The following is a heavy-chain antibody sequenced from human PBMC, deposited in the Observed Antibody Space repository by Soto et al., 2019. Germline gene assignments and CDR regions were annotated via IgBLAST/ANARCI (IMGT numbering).Heavy chain of an antibody. D-gene: IGHD5-12*01. CDR2: INAGNGNT. Sequence: ASVKVSCKASGYTFTSYAMHWVRQAPGQRLEWKGWINAGNGNTKYSQKFQGRVTITRDTSASTAYMELSSLRSEDTAVYYCARGGYKPGFVDYWGQGTLVTVSS. J-gene: IGHJ4*02. V-gene: IGHV1-3*01. CDR1: GYTFTSYA. CDR3: ARGGYKPGFVDY.